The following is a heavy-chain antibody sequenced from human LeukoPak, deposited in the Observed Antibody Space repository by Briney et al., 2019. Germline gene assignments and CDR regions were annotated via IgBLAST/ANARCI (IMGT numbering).Heavy chain of an antibody. D-gene: IGHD6-19*01. Sequence: SVKVSCKASGGTFSSYAISWVRQAPGQGLEWMGRIIPTLGIANYAQKFQGRVTITADKSTSTAYMELSSLRSEDTAVYYCARDPIAVTYYYYGMDVWGQGTTVTVSS. CDR2: IIPTLGIA. J-gene: IGHJ6*02. V-gene: IGHV1-69*04. CDR3: ARDPIAVTYYYYGMDV. CDR1: GGTFSSYA.